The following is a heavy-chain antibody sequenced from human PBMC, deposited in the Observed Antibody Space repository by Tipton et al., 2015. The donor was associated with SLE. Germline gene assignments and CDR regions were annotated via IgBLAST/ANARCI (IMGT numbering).Heavy chain of an antibody. CDR1: GGSISDKSYY. CDR2: IYYSGST. V-gene: IGHV4-39*07. Sequence: TLSLTCTVSGGSISDKSYYWGWLRQPPGKDLEWIGSIYYSGSTYSNPSLKSRVTISLDTSRHQFSLRLASVTAADTAVYYCARDWGGEALDFWGQGALVTVSS. CDR3: ARDWGGEALDF. D-gene: IGHD2-21*01. J-gene: IGHJ4*02.